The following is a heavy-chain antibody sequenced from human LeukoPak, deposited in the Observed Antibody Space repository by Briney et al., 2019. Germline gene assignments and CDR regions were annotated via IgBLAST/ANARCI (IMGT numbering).Heavy chain of an antibody. Sequence: GASVAVSCKASGGTFSSYAISWVRQAPGQGREGMGRIIPIFGIANYAQKFQGRVTITADKSTSTAYMELSSLRSEDTAVYYCARASHDYSNSDFGYWGQGTLVTVSS. CDR1: GGTFSSYA. CDR3: ARASHDYSNSDFGY. J-gene: IGHJ4*02. V-gene: IGHV1-69*04. D-gene: IGHD4-11*01. CDR2: IIPIFGIA.